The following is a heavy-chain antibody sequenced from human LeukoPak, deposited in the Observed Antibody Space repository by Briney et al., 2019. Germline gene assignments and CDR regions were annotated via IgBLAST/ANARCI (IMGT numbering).Heavy chain of an antibody. CDR2: ISAYNGNT. Sequence: ASVKVSCKASGYTFASYGISWVRQDPGQGLEWMGWISAYNGNTNYAQKLQGRVTMTTDTSTSTAYMELRSLRSDDTAVYYCAREGYYDSSGMYYFDYWGQGTLVTVSS. CDR1: GYTFASYG. CDR3: AREGYYDSSGMYYFDY. V-gene: IGHV1-18*01. D-gene: IGHD3-22*01. J-gene: IGHJ4*02.